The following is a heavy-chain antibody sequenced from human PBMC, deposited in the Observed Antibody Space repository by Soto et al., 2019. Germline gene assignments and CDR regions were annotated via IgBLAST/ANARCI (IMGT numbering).Heavy chain of an antibody. CDR2: INPNSGGT. D-gene: IGHD2-15*01. V-gene: IGHV1-2*04. CDR1: GYTFTGYY. CDR3: EREVQLDGGNQFDY. J-gene: IGHJ4*02. Sequence: ASVKVSCKASGYTFTGYYMHWVRQAPGQGLEWMGWINPNSGGTNYAQKFQGWVTMTRDTSISTAYMELSRLRSDDTAVYYCEREVQLDGGNQFDYWGQGTLVTVSS.